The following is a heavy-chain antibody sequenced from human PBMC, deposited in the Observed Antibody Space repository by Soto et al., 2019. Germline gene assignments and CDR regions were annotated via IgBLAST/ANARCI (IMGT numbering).Heavy chain of an antibody. D-gene: IGHD2-2*01. Sequence: GASVKVSCKASGYTFTGYYMHWVRQAPGQGLEWMGWINPNSGGTNYAQKFQGWVTMTRDTSISTAYMELSRLRSDDTAVYYCARDRYIVVVPAATTYGMDVWGQGTTVTVSS. CDR3: ARDRYIVVVPAATTYGMDV. J-gene: IGHJ6*02. V-gene: IGHV1-2*04. CDR1: GYTFTGYY. CDR2: INPNSGGT.